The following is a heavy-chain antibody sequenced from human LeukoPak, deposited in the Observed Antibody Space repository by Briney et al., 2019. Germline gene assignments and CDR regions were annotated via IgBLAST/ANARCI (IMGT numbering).Heavy chain of an antibody. V-gene: IGHV3-48*01. CDR3: ERGDGY. CDR2: INPGNSSK. Sequence: PGGSLRLSCAASGFTFSSYSMNWVRQAPGKGLEWVSYINPGNSSKNYADSVKGRFTISRDNAKNTLYLQMNSLRAEDTAVYYCERGDGYWGQGTLVPVSS. J-gene: IGHJ4*03. CDR1: GFTFSSYS.